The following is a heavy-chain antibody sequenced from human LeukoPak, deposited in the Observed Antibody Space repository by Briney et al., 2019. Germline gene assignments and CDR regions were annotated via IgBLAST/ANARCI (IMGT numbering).Heavy chain of an antibody. Sequence: SETLSLTCTVSGGSISTYYWSWIRQPPGEGLEWIGFIYYTGSGNYNPSLKSRVTMSVATSKNQFSLMLSSVTAADTAVYYCAREGDTNIYYFYMDVWGKGTTVTVSS. J-gene: IGHJ6*03. V-gene: IGHV4-59*01. CDR1: GGSISTYY. D-gene: IGHD1-26*01. CDR2: IYYTGSG. CDR3: AREGDTNIYYFYMDV.